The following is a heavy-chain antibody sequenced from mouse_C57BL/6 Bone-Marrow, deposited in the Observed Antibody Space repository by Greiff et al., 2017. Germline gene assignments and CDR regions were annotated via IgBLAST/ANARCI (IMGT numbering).Heavy chain of an antibody. CDR1: GFTFSDYG. J-gene: IGHJ3*01. CDR2: ISSGSSTI. Sequence: EVKLMESGGGLVKPGGSLKLSCAASGFTFSDYGMHWVRQAPEKGLEWVAYISSGSSTIYYADTVKGRFTISRDNAKNTRFLQMTSLGSEDTAMYYCARTLRAWFAYWGQGTLVTVSA. CDR3: ARTLRAWFAY. V-gene: IGHV5-17*01. D-gene: IGHD2-12*01.